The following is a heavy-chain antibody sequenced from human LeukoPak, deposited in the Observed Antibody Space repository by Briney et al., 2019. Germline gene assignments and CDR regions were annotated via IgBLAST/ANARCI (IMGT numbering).Heavy chain of an antibody. CDR2: IRHDETNS. D-gene: IGHD6-6*01. CDR1: GFNLNSYA. CDR3: AKEYTPSSPLGELDS. J-gene: IGHJ4*02. Sequence: PGGSLRLSCAVSGFNLNSYAMHWVRQAPGKGLEGGAVIRHDETNSFYAGSVQGRFTISRDTSKKLLYLQMNSQRVEHTAVYYCAKEYTPSSPLGELDSWGQGTLVTVSS. V-gene: IGHV3-30*02.